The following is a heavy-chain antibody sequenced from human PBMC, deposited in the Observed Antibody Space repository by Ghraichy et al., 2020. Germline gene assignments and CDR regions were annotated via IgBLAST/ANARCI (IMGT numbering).Heavy chain of an antibody. CDR1: GFTLSSNY. J-gene: IGHJ4*02. CDR2: IYSGGTT. V-gene: IGHV3-66*01. Sequence: ETLSLTCVTSGFTLSSNYMAWVRQAPGKGLEWVSIIYSGGTTYYTDSVRGRFTISRDNSKSTIYLQMKSLRPEDTAVYYCARDASYFFDTWGQGTAVSVSS. CDR3: ARDASYFFDT. D-gene: IGHD6-6*01.